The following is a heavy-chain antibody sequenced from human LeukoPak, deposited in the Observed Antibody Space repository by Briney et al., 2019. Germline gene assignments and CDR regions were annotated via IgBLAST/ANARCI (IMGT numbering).Heavy chain of an antibody. CDR3: ARDRPPMVRGVSVY. CDR1: GGSISSGDYY. V-gene: IGHV4-30-4*08. CDR2: IYYSGST. Sequence: SETLSLTCTVSGGSISSGDYYWSWIRQPPGKGLEWIGYIYYSGSTYYNPSLKSRVTISVDTSKNQFSLKLSSVTAADTAVYYCARDRPPMVRGVSVYWGQGTLVTVSS. J-gene: IGHJ4*02. D-gene: IGHD3-10*01.